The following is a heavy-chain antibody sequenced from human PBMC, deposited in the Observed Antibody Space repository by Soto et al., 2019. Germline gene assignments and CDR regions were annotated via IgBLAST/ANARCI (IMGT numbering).Heavy chain of an antibody. J-gene: IGHJ6*03. CDR3: ARDRTIQLWSRAYYYYMDV. Sequence: QVQLVQSGAEVKKPGASVKVSCKASGYTFTSYAMHWVRQAPGQRLEWMGWINAGNGNTTYSQKFQGRVTITRDTSASTAYMELSSLRSEDTAVYYCARDRTIQLWSRAYYYYMDVWGKGTTVTVSS. CDR2: INAGNGNT. D-gene: IGHD5-18*01. V-gene: IGHV1-3*01. CDR1: GYTFTSYA.